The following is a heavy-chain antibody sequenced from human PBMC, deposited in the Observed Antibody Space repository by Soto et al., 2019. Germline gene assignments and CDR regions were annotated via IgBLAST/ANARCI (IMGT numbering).Heavy chain of an antibody. V-gene: IGHV1-3*01. CDR1: GYTFTSYG. CDR3: ARGSSAWPLDY. CDR2: INAGNGNT. Sequence: ASVKVSCKASGYTFTSYGIHWVRQAPGQRLEWMGWINAGNGNTKYSQKFQGRVTITRDTSASTAYMELSSLRSEDTAVYSCARGSSAWPLDYWGQGTXVTVSS. J-gene: IGHJ4*02. D-gene: IGHD6-19*01.